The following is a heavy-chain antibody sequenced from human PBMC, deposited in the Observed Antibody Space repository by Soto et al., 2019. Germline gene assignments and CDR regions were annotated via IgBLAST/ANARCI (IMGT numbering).Heavy chain of an antibody. Sequence: GGSLRLSCAASGFTFSSYGMHWVRQAPGKGLEWVAVISYDGSNKYYADSVKGRFTISRDNSKNTLYLQMNSLRAEDTAVYYCAKDYDILTGYYRYYYYYGMDVWGQGTTVTVSS. CDR1: GFTFSSYG. CDR3: AKDYDILTGYYRYYYYYGMDV. V-gene: IGHV3-30*18. CDR2: ISYDGSNK. J-gene: IGHJ6*02. D-gene: IGHD3-9*01.